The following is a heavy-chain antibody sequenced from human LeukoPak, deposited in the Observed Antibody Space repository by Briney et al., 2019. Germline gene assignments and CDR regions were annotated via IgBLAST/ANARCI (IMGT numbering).Heavy chain of an antibody. CDR3: ARHRGKYCISSSCLVGEIDY. J-gene: IGHJ4*02. D-gene: IGHD2-2*01. CDR1: GGSISTTSYY. V-gene: IGHV4-39*01. CDR2: IYYSGST. Sequence: SETLSLTCTVSGGSISTTSYYWGWIRQPPGKGLEWIGRIYYSGSTYYNPSLKSRVTISVDTSKNQFSLKLSSVTAADTAVFYCARHRGKYCISSSCLVGEIDYWGQGTLVTVSS.